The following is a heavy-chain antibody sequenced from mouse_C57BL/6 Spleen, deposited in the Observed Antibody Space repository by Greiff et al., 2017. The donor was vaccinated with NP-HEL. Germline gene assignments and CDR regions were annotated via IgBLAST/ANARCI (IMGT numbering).Heavy chain of an antibody. CDR1: GFTFSSYG. CDR2: ISSGGSYT. V-gene: IGHV5-6*01. D-gene: IGHD3-2*02. Sequence: EVKLVESGGDLVKPGGSLKLSCAASGFTFSSYGMSWVRQTPDKRLEWVATISSGGSYTYYPASVKGRFTISRDNAKNTLYLQMSSLKSEDTAMYYCARTVNSSGYYFDYWGQGTTLTVSS. J-gene: IGHJ2*01. CDR3: ARTVNSSGYYFDY.